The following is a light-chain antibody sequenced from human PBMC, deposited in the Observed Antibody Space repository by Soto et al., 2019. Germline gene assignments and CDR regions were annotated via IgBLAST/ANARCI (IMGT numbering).Light chain of an antibody. V-gene: IGKV3-11*01. CDR3: QQRSNWKIT. CDR2: DAS. Sequence: EIVLTQSPATLSLSPGERATLSCRASQSVSSYLAWYQQKPGQAPRLLIYDASNRATGIPARFSGNGSGTDFTLTFSSLDSEDFAVYYCQQRSNWKITFGQGTRLEIK. J-gene: IGKJ5*01. CDR1: QSVSSY.